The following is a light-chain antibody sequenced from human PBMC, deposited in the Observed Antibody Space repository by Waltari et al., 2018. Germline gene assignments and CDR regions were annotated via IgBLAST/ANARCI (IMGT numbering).Light chain of an antibody. V-gene: IGLV1-47*01. CDR2: RNY. CDR3: AAWDGSLRGVV. Sequence: QSVLTQPPSASGTPGQSLTISCSGSRYNIGNNYVYWYQPLPGTAPKLLIYRNYQRPSGVPDRFSGSQSGTSASLAISGLRSEDEAAYYCAAWDGSLRGVVFGGGTNLTVL. CDR1: RYNIGNNY. J-gene: IGLJ2*01.